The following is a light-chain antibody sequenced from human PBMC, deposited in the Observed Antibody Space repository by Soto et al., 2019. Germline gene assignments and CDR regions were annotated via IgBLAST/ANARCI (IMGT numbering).Light chain of an antibody. V-gene: IGKV2-28*01. CDR1: QSLLYSNGYNY. CDR2: LGS. J-gene: IGKJ1*01. CDR3: MHRLQTPWT. Sequence: DIVMTQSPLSLPVTPGEPASISCRSSQSLLYSNGYNYLGWYLQKPGQSPQVLIYLGSNRASGVPDRFSGSGSGTDFTLKISRVEAEDVGVYYCMHRLQTPWTFGQGTKVEIK.